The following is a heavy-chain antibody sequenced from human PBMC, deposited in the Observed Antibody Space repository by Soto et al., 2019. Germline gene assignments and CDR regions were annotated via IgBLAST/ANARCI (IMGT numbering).Heavy chain of an antibody. J-gene: IGHJ4*02. D-gene: IGHD6-6*01. CDR1: GFTFDDYA. CDR3: AKDIRQLVRGIDY. Sequence: EVPLVESGGGLVQPGRSLRLSCAASGFTFDDYAMHWVRQAPGKGLEWVSGISWNSGSIGYADSVKGRFTISRDNAKNSLYLEMNSLRAEDTALYYCAKDIRQLVRGIDYWGQGTLVTVSS. CDR2: ISWNSGSI. V-gene: IGHV3-9*01.